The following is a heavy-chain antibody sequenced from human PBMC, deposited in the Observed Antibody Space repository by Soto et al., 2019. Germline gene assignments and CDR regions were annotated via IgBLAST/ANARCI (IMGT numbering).Heavy chain of an antibody. D-gene: IGHD2-15*01. CDR1: GYLFTRYY. Sequence: QVQLVQSGAEVKKPGASVKVACKASGYLFTRYYMHWVRQAPGQGLEWMGIINPSGGSTSYTQKFQGRVTMTRDTSTSTGYMDLSSLRSEDTAVYYCARVLLGFGSPYYFDYWGQGTLVTVSS. J-gene: IGHJ4*02. CDR3: ARVLLGFGSPYYFDY. CDR2: INPSGGST. V-gene: IGHV1-46*01.